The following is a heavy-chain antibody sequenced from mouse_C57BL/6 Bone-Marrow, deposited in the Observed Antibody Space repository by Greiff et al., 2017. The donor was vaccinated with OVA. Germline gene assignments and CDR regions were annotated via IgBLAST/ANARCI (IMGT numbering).Heavy chain of an antibody. CDR3: ARSGYYGSD. Sequence: QVHVKQSGAELARPGASVKLSCKASGYTFTSYGISWVKQRTGQGLEWIGEIYPRSGNTYYNEKFKGKATLTADKSSSTAYMELRSLTSEDSAVYFCARSGYYGSDWGQGTTLTVSS. CDR2: IYPRSGNT. V-gene: IGHV1-81*01. J-gene: IGHJ2*01. D-gene: IGHD1-1*01. CDR1: GYTFTSYG.